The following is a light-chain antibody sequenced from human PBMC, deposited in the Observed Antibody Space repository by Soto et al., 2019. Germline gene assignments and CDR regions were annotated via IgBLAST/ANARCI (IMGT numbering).Light chain of an antibody. CDR3: QQRFDWPKIT. J-gene: IGKJ5*01. Sequence: DIVMTQSPLSLPVTPGEPASISCRSSQSLLHSSGYNYLDWYLQKPGQSPQLLISLGSNRSSGVPDRFSGSGSGTDFTLTISSLEPEDFGVFYCQQRFDWPKITFGQGTRLEIK. CDR1: QSLLHSSGYNY. V-gene: IGKV2-28*01. CDR2: LGS.